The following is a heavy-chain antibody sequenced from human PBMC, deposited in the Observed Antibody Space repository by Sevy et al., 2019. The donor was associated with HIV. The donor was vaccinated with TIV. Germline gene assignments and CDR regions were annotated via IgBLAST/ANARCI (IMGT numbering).Heavy chain of an antibody. V-gene: IGHV1-2*02. D-gene: IGHD2-2*02. Sequence: ASVKVSCKASGYTFTDYYIHWVRQAPGQGLEWMGWINPKSGGTNYAQKFHGRVTMTRDTSISTAYMGLRRLGSDDTAVYYCAGVVEPAGIDPYYYGVDVWGPGATVTVSS. CDR3: AGVVEPAGIDPYYYGVDV. J-gene: IGHJ6*02. CDR1: GYTFTDYY. CDR2: INPKSGGT.